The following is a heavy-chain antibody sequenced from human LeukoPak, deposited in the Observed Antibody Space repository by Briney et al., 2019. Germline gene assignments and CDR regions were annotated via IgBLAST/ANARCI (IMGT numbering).Heavy chain of an antibody. CDR3: AKVWYDYDSSGSSTKYYFDH. Sequence: GGSLRLSCAASGFTFSSYAMSWVRQAPGKGLEWVSAISGSGGSTYYADSVKGRFTISRDNSKNTLYLQMNSLRVEDTAVYYCAKVWYDYDSSGSSTKYYFDHWGQGTLVTVSS. CDR2: ISGSGGST. CDR1: GFTFSSYA. J-gene: IGHJ4*02. V-gene: IGHV3-23*01. D-gene: IGHD3-22*01.